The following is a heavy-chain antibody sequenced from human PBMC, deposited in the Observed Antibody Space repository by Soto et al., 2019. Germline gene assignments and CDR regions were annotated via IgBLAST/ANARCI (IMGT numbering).Heavy chain of an antibody. D-gene: IGHD1-1*01. CDR1: GGSVSSGSYY. CDR2: IYYSGST. CDR3: VGTNYYYYGMDV. J-gene: IGHJ6*02. Sequence: SETLSLTCTVSGGSVSSGSYYWSWIRQPPGKGLEWIGYIYYSGSTNYNPSLKSRVTISVDTSKNQFSLKLSSVTAADTAVYYCVGTNYYYYGMDVWGQGTTVTVSS. V-gene: IGHV4-61*01.